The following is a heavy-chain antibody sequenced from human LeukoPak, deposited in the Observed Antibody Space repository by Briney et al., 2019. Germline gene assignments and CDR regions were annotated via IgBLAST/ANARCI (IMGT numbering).Heavy chain of an antibody. D-gene: IGHD6-19*01. J-gene: IGHJ4*02. Sequence: SETLSLTCTVSGGSISSSSYYWGWIRQPPGKGLEWIGSISYSGNTYNNPSLKSRATISVDTSKNQFSLKLSSVIAADTAVYFCARRRLGWYSVDYWGQGTLVTVSS. CDR3: ARRRLGWYSVDY. CDR2: ISYSGNT. CDR1: GGSISSSSYY. V-gene: IGHV4-39*01.